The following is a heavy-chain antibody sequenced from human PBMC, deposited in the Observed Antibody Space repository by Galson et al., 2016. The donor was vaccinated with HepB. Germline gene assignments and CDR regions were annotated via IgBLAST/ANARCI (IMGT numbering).Heavy chain of an antibody. CDR3: ARGRTTSCNSAFDI. Sequence: SLRLSCAVSGLTVSGDYMSWVRQAPGKGLEWVSVLYRDGSTYYADSVEGRFTISRDNSRNTLYLQMNSLRVEDTAIYYCARGRTTSCNSAFDIWGQGTMVTVSS. D-gene: IGHD2-2*02. CDR1: GLTVSGDY. CDR2: LYRDGST. V-gene: IGHV3-53*01. J-gene: IGHJ3*02.